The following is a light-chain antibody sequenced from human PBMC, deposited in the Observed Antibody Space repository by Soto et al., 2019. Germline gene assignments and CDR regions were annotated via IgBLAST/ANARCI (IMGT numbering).Light chain of an antibody. Sequence: QSVLTQPPSVSGAPGQRVTISCTGSSSNIGAGYDVHWYQQLPGTAPKLLIYGNSNGPSGVPDRFSGSKSGTSASLAITGLQAEDEADYYCQSYDSSLRNVVFGGGTKLTVL. CDR2: GNS. CDR1: SSNIGAGYD. V-gene: IGLV1-40*01. J-gene: IGLJ2*01. CDR3: QSYDSSLRNVV.